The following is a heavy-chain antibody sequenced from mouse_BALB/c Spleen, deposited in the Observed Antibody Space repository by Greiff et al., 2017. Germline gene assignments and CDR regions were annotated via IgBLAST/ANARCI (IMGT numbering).Heavy chain of an antibody. CDR3: ARNGGEKYDYEIYFDV. CDR1: GFSLSRYS. V-gene: IGHV2-6-4*01. Sequence: VQLVESGPGLVAPSQSLSITCTVSGFSLSRYSVHWVRQPPGKGLEWLGMIWGGGSTDYNSALKSRLSISKDNSKSQVFLKMNSLQTDDTAMYYCARNGGEKYDYEIYFDVWGAGTTVTVSS. D-gene: IGHD2-4*01. J-gene: IGHJ1*01. CDR2: IWGGGST.